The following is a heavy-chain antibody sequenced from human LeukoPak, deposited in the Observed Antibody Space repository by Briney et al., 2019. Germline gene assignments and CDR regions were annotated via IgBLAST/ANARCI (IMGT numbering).Heavy chain of an antibody. J-gene: IGHJ5*02. CDR2: IYHSGST. D-gene: IGHD3-10*01. CDR1: GDSISSSNW. Sequence: SGTLSLTCVVSGDSISSSNWWSWVRQPPGKGLEWIGEIYHSGSTNYNPSLKSRVTISVDKSKNQFSLKLSSVTAADTAVYYCARDKRLLVRWGFDPWGQGTLVTVSS. V-gene: IGHV4-4*02. CDR3: ARDKRLLVRWGFDP.